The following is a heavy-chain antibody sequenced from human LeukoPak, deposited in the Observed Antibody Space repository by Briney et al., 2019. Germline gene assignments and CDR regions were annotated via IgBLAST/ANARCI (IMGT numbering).Heavy chain of an antibody. CDR1: GGSISSYY. J-gene: IGHJ4*02. D-gene: IGHD5-12*01. Sequence: SETLSLTCTVSGGSISSYYWGWIRQPPGEGLEWIGSIYYSGSTYYNSSLQSRVTISVDTSKNQFSLKLSYVTAADTAVYYCARVGWLAFDYWGQGTLVTVSS. V-gene: IGHV4-39*07. CDR2: IYYSGST. CDR3: ARVGWLAFDY.